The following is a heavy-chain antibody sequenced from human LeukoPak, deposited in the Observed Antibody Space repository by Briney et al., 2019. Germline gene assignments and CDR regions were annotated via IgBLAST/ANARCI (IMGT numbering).Heavy chain of an antibody. J-gene: IGHJ4*02. V-gene: IGHV4-59*12. CDR1: GGSISSYY. CDR3: AREGQIGYCSGGSCYRADY. CDR2: IYYSGST. D-gene: IGHD2-15*01. Sequence: PSETLSLTCTVSGGSISSYYWSWIRQPPGKGLEWIGYIYYSGSTNYNPSLKSRVTISVDTSKNQFSLKLSSVTAADTAVYYCAREGQIGYCSGGSCYRADYWGQGTLVTVSS.